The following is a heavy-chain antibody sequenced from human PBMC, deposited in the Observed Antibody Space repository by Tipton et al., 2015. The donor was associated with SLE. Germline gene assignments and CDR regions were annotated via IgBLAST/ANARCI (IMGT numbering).Heavy chain of an antibody. J-gene: IGHJ2*01. D-gene: IGHD4-17*01. CDR1: GESFSGYS. Sequence: TLSLTCAVYGESFSGYSWNWIRQPPGKGLEWIGEINHSGSTNSKPSLKSRVTISVDASQNRVSLRLKSVSAADTAVYYCARGSDGEYVRYFDVWGPGTLVTVSS. CDR3: ARGSDGEYVRYFDV. V-gene: IGHV4-34*01. CDR2: INHSGST.